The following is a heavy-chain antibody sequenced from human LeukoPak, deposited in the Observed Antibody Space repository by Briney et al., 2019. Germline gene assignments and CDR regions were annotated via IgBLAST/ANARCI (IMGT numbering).Heavy chain of an antibody. J-gene: IGHJ4*02. Sequence: GGSLRLSCAASGFPFSAYWMDWVRQAPGKEMEWVANINQDGSVQYYAASVRGRFTISRDNAKNSLYLQMNIPKAEDTAIYYCSRSLDYLGQGALVTVSS. CDR2: INQDGSVQ. V-gene: IGHV3-7*01. CDR1: GFPFSAYW. CDR3: SRSLDY.